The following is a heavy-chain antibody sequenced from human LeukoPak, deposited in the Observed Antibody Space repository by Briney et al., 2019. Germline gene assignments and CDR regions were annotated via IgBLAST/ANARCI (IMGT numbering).Heavy chain of an antibody. J-gene: IGHJ4*02. CDR3: VRRAGYCSSTSCYASLDY. CDR2: IFPGDSDT. Sequence: GGSLHISCKGSGFRFATYWIDWVRQMPGKGLEWMGSIFPGDSDTRYSPSFQGQVTISADKSINTTYLQSSCLKASDTAMYYCVRRAGYCSSTSCYASLDYWGQGTLVTVSS. D-gene: IGHD2-2*01. CDR1: GFRFATYW. V-gene: IGHV5-51*01.